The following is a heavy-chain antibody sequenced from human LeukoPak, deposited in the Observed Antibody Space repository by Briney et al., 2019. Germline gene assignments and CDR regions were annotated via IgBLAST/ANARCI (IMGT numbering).Heavy chain of an antibody. Sequence: GGSLRLSCAASGFSFSSYAMSWVRQAPGKGLEWVSTISPSGGSTYYADSVKGRFTISRDFSKNTLYLQMNSLRAEDTAVYYCAREGSGYYYGMDVWGQGTTVTVSS. CDR2: ISPSGGST. D-gene: IGHD3-10*01. CDR1: GFSFSSYA. J-gene: IGHJ6*02. CDR3: AREGSGYYYGMDV. V-gene: IGHV3-23*01.